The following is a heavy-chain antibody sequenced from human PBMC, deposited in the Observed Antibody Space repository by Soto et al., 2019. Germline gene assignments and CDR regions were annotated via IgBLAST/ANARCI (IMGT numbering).Heavy chain of an antibody. CDR3: AREAVAGLDY. Sequence: QVQLVESGGGVVQPGRSLRLSCAASGFTFSGYGMHWVRQAPGKGLEWVAVIWYDGSNKYYADSVKGRFTISRDNSKNTLYLQMNSLRAEDTAVYYCAREAVAGLDYWGQGTLVTVSS. CDR2: IWYDGSNK. J-gene: IGHJ4*02. D-gene: IGHD6-19*01. V-gene: IGHV3-33*01. CDR1: GFTFSGYG.